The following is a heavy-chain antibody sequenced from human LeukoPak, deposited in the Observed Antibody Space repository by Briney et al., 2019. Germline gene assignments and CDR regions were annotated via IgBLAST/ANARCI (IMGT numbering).Heavy chain of an antibody. CDR2: INHSGST. V-gene: IGHV4-34*01. D-gene: IGHD5-12*01. CDR1: GGSFSGYY. CDR3: ARGGYDFWYYYYYTDV. Sequence: SETLSLTCAVYGGSFSGYYWSWIRQPPGKGLEWTGEINHSGSTNYNPSLKSRVTISVDTSKNQFSLKLSSVTAADTAVYYCARGGYDFWYYYYYTDVWGKGTTVTVSS. J-gene: IGHJ6*03.